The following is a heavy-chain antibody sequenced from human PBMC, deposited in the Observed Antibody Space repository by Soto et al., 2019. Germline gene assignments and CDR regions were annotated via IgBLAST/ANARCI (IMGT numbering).Heavy chain of an antibody. D-gene: IGHD5-12*01. Sequence: GGSLRLSCAASGFTFSSYAMSWVRQAPGKGLEWVSAISGSGGSTYYADSVKGRFTISRDNSKNTLYLQMNSLRAADTAMYYCATTTIISGRESPFDYWGQGTQVTVSS. CDR3: ATTTIISGRESPFDY. CDR2: ISGSGGST. V-gene: IGHV3-23*01. J-gene: IGHJ4*02. CDR1: GFTFSSYA.